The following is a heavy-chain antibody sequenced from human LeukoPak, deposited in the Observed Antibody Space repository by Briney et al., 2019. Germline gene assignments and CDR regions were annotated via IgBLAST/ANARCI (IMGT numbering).Heavy chain of an antibody. CDR1: GGSISSYY. D-gene: IGHD6-19*01. CDR3: ARHGRQGLVRWDFDY. V-gene: IGHV4-59*08. CDR2: IYYSGST. J-gene: IGHJ4*02. Sequence: SETLSLTCTISGGSISSYYWSWIRQPPGKGLERIGDIYYSGSTNYNPSLKSRVTISVDTSKNQFSLKLSSVTAADTAVYYCARHGRQGLVRWDFDYWGQGTLVTVSS.